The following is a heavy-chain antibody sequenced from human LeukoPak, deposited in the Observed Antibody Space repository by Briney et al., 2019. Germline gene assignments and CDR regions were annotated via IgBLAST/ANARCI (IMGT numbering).Heavy chain of an antibody. V-gene: IGHV3-20*04. CDR3: ARVITMVRGVIIPGYYYYMDV. D-gene: IGHD3-10*01. CDR2: INWNGGST. J-gene: IGHJ6*03. CDR1: GFTFDDYG. Sequence: PGGSLRLSCAASGFTFDDYGMSWVRQAPGKGLEWVSGINWNGGSTGYADSVKGRFTISRDNAKNSLYLQMNSLRAEDTALYYCARVITMVRGVIIPGYYYYMDVWSKGTTVTVSS.